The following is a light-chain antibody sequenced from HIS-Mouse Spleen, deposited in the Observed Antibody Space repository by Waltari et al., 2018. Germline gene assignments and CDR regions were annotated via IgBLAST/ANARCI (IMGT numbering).Light chain of an antibody. V-gene: IGLV3-21*03. CDR2: ADS. CDR1: NIGSKS. J-gene: IGLJ2*01. CDR3: QVWDSSSDHVV. Sequence: SYVLTQPPSVSVAPGKTARITCGGNNIGSKSVTWYQQKPGQAPVLVVYADSDRPSGIPERFSGSNSGNTATLTISRVEAGDEADYYCQVWDSSSDHVVFGGGTKLTVL.